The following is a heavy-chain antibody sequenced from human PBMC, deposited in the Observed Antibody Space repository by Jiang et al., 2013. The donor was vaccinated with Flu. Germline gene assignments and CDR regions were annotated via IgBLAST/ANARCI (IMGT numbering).Heavy chain of an antibody. J-gene: IGHJ4*02. Sequence: VQLLESGGGVVRPGRSLRLSCAASGFTFSAYAMHWIRQAPGKGLEWVAVISYDGTDQYYGDSVKGRFTISRDNSRNTMYLQMNSLRPDDTAIYYCAKITERDFWSGYYDYWGLGTLVTVSA. V-gene: IGHV3-30*18. D-gene: IGHD3-3*01. CDR2: ISYDGTDQ. CDR3: AKITERDFWSGYYDY. CDR1: GFTFSAYA.